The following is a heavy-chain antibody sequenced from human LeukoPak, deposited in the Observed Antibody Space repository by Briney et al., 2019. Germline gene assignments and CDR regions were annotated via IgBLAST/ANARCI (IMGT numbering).Heavy chain of an antibody. CDR2: ISSSSYI. V-gene: IGHV3-21*01. Sequence: PGGSLRLSCAASGFTFSSYSMNWVRQAPGKGLEWVSSISSSSYIYYADSVKGRFTISRDNAKNSLYLQMNSLRAEDTAVYYCARTASSGWPFDYWGQGTLVTVSS. CDR1: GFTFSSYS. J-gene: IGHJ4*02. CDR3: ARTASSGWPFDY. D-gene: IGHD6-19*01.